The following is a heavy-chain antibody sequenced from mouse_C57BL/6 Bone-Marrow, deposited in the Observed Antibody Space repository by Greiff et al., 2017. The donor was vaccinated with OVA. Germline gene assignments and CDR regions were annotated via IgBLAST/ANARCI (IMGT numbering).Heavy chain of an antibody. J-gene: IGHJ1*03. CDR2: IDPSDSET. V-gene: IGHV1-52*01. CDR1: GYTFTSYW. Sequence: VQLQQPGAELVRPGSSVKLSCKASGYTFTSYWMHWVKQRPIQGLEWIGNIDPSDSETHYNQKFKDKATLTVDKSSSTAYMQLSSLTSEDSAVYYCASQPLGDYWYFDVWGTGTTVTVSS. CDR3: ASQPLGDYWYFDV. D-gene: IGHD4-1*01.